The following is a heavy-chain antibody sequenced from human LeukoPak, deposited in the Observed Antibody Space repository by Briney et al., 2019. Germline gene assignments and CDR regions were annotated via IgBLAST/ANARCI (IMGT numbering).Heavy chain of an antibody. V-gene: IGHV3-74*03. CDR1: GFTFSSSW. J-gene: IGHJ4*02. Sequence: PGGSLRLSCAASGFTFSSSWMHWVRQAPGKGLVWVSHINSDGSNTKYADSVKGRFTISRDNAKNTLSLQTNSLRAEDMAVYYCARGSPLGGNWGQGTLVTVSS. CDR2: INSDGSNT. CDR3: ARGSPLGGN.